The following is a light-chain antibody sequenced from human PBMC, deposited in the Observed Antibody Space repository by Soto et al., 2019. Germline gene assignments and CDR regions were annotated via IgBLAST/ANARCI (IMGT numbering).Light chain of an antibody. Sequence: QSVLTQPPSVSAAPGQKVAISCSGTTSNIGNNYVSWYQLVPGTTPKLVIFDNSQRPSGIPDRFSGSKSGTSATLGVAGLQTGDEADYYCGTWDSILSSVVFGGGTKLTVL. CDR1: TSNIGNNY. V-gene: IGLV1-51*01. J-gene: IGLJ3*02. CDR2: DNS. CDR3: GTWDSILSSVV.